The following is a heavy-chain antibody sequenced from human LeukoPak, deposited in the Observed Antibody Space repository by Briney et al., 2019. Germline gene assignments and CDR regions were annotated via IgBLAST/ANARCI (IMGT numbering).Heavy chain of an antibody. J-gene: IGHJ6*02. V-gene: IGHV1-2*02. CDR2: INPNSGGT. CDR1: GYTFTGYY. CDR3: ARDLLIVATITSYYYYGMDV. Sequence: ASVKVSCKASGYTFTGYYMHWVRQAPGQGLEWMGWINPNSGGTNYAQKFQGRATMTRDTSISTAYTELSRLRSDDTAVYYCARDLLIVATITSYYYYGMDVWGQGTTVTVSS. D-gene: IGHD5-12*01.